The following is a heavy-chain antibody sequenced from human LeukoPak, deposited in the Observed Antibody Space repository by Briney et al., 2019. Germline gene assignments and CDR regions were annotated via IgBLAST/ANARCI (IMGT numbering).Heavy chain of an antibody. D-gene: IGHD2-21*01. J-gene: IGHJ4*02. CDR3: ARTVIAVASPLGY. Sequence: GGSLRLYCAASGFTISSNWMSWVRQAPGKGLEWVANIKQDGSEKYYVDSVKGRFTIYRDNAKNSLYLQMNSLRAEDTAVYYCARTVIAVASPLGYWGQGTLVTVSS. CDR2: IKQDGSEK. V-gene: IGHV3-7*01. CDR1: GFTISSNW.